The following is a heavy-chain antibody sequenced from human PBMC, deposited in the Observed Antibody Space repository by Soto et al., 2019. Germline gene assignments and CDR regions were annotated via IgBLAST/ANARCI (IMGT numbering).Heavy chain of an antibody. J-gene: IGHJ5*02. D-gene: IGHD6-6*01. CDR1: GFTFSSYA. CDR2: ISGSGGCT. CDR3: AKGFRFLGYSRSGEARFDP. Sequence: PGGSLRLSCAASGFTFSSYAMSWVRQAPGKGLEWVSAISGSGGCTYYADSVKGRFTISRDNSKNTLHLQMNSLRAEDTAVYYCAKGFRFLGYSRSGEARFDPWGQGLLVTVSS. V-gene: IGHV3-23*01.